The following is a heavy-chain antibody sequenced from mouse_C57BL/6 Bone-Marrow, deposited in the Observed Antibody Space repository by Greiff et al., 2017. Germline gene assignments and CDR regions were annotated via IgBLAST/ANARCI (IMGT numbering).Heavy chain of an antibody. CDR3: ARAYSNYGGFAY. CDR1: GFNFSSYA. Sequence: EVKVVESGGGLVKPGGSLKLSCAASGFNFSSYAMSWVRPTPEKRLEWVATISDGGSYTYYPDNVQGRFTISRDNAKNNLYLQMSHLKSEDTAMYYCARAYSNYGGFAYWGQGTLVTVSA. J-gene: IGHJ3*01. CDR2: ISDGGSYT. V-gene: IGHV5-4*03. D-gene: IGHD2-5*01.